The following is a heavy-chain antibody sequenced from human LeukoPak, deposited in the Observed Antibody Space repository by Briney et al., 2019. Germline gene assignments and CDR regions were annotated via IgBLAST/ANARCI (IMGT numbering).Heavy chain of an antibody. V-gene: IGHV1-69*04. J-gene: IGHJ6*02. CDR3: ARVGYCSGGSCTGPYYYYYYGMDV. CDR2: IIPILGIA. D-gene: IGHD2-15*01. Sequence: SVKVSCKASGGTFSSYAISWVRQAPGQGLEWMGRIIPILGIANYAQKFQGRVTITADKSTSTAYMELSSLRSEDTAVYYCARVGYCSGGSCTGPYYYYYYGMDVWGQGTTVTVSS. CDR1: GGTFSSYA.